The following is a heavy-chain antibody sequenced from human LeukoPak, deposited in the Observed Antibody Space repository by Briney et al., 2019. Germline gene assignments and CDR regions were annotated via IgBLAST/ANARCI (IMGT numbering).Heavy chain of an antibody. Sequence: SETLSLTCAVYGGSYSGYYWSWIRQPPGKGLEWIGEINHSGSTNYNPSLKSRVTISVDTSKNQFSLKLSSVTAADTAVYYCARGPRFYYYGMDVWGQGTTVTVSS. CDR2: INHSGST. V-gene: IGHV4-34*01. CDR3: ARGPRFYYYGMDV. J-gene: IGHJ6*02. CDR1: GGSYSGYY.